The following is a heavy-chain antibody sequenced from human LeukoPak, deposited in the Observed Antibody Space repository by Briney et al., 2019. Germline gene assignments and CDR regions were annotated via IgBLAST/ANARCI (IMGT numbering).Heavy chain of an antibody. CDR3: ARGFLIRDAFDI. CDR2: IRYDGSNK. Sequence: GGSLRLSCAASGFTFSSYGMHWVRQAPGKGLEWVAFIRYDGSNKYYADSVKGRFTISRDNSKNTLYLQMNSLRAEDTAVYYCARGFLIRDAFDIWGQGTMVTVSS. D-gene: IGHD3-10*01. J-gene: IGHJ3*02. CDR1: GFTFSSYG. V-gene: IGHV3-30*02.